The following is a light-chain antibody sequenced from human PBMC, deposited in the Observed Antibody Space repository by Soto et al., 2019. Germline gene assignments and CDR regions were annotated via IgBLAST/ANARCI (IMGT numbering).Light chain of an antibody. Sequence: DIQMTQSPSSLSASVGDRVTITCRASQSISSYLNWYQHKPGKAPKLLIYAASTLQSGVPSRFSGSGSGTDFTLTISSLQPEDFAIYYCQQSYSIPFTFGPGTKVDIK. CDR1: QSISSY. V-gene: IGKV1-39*01. CDR3: QQSYSIPFT. CDR2: AAS. J-gene: IGKJ3*01.